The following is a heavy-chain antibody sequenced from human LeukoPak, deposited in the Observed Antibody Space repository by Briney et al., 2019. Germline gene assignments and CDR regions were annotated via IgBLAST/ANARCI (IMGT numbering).Heavy chain of an antibody. D-gene: IGHD2-15*01. V-gene: IGHV3-53*01. CDR1: GFTLCISF. J-gene: IGHJ4*02. Sequence: TGGSLRLSCAPSGFTLCISFVSWVRQAPGKGVEWVSVIYTGGITYYSDSVKGRFTIARDNSKNTVYLQMNSLRAEDTAVYYCARGRGLISEEWGQGSLVTVSS. CDR3: ARGRGLISEE. CDR2: IYTGGIT.